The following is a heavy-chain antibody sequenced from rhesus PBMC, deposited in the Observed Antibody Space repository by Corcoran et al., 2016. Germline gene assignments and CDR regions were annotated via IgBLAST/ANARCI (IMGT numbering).Heavy chain of an antibody. CDR3: ARGRLDWLLLGF. V-gene: IGHV4-106*01. D-gene: IGHD3-3*01. CDR1: GGSISDSYY. CDR2: IYGSGGST. J-gene: IGHJ4*01. Sequence: QVQLQESGPGLVKPSETLSLTCAVSGGSISDSYYWSWIRQPPGKGLVWIGYIYGSGGSTYYTPPLKIRVPISPDTPKNRFSLKLSSVTAADTAVYYCARGRLDWLLLGFGGQGVLVTVSS.